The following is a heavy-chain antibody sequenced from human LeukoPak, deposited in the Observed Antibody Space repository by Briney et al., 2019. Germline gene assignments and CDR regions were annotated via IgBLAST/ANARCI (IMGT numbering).Heavy chain of an antibody. CDR2: IKQDGSEK. J-gene: IGHJ4*02. CDR1: GFTFSSYW. V-gene: IGHV3-7*03. CDR3: ARLRQLVTMVRGVTYYFDY. D-gene: IGHD3-10*01. Sequence: GGSLRLSCAASGFTFSSYWMSWVRQAPGKGLEWVANIKQDGSEKYYVDSVKGRFTISRDNAKNSLYLQMNSLRAEDMAVYYCARLRQLVTMVRGVTYYFDYWGQGTLVTVSS.